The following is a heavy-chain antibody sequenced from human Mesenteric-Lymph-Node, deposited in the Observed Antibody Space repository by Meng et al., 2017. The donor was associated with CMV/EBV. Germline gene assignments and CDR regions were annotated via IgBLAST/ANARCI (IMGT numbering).Heavy chain of an antibody. V-gene: IGHV3-15*01. D-gene: IGHD3-16*01. J-gene: IGHJ3*02. CDR3: TTESWGSDAFDI. CDR1: GFTFTNAW. CDR2: MKSKVDGGTI. Sequence: GGSLRLSCEASGFTFTNAWMTWVRQVSGKGLEWVGRMKSKVDGGTIDYAAPVKGRFTISRDDSYNTLFLQMSSLKSEDTAGYYCTTESWGSDAFDIWGHGTMVTVSS.